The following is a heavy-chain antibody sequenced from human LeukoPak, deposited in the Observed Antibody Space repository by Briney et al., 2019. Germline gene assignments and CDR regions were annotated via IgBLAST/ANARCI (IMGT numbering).Heavy chain of an antibody. J-gene: IGHJ3*02. CDR1: GGSFSGYY. D-gene: IGHD1-26*01. CDR3: ARDPYTIVGATKDAFDI. Sequence: SETLSLTCAVYGGSFSGYYWSWIRQPPGKGLEWIGEINHSGSTNYNPSLKSRVTISVDTSKNQFSLKLSSVTAADTAVYYCARDPYTIVGATKDAFDIWGQGTMVTVSS. V-gene: IGHV4-34*01. CDR2: INHSGST.